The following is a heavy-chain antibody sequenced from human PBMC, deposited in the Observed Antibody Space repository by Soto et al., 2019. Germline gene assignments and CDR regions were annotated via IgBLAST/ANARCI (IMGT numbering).Heavy chain of an antibody. V-gene: IGHV4-34*01. J-gene: IGHJ6*02. Sequence: SETLSLTCALYGESFSNHYWTWIRQSPGKGLEWVGEINYSGSTRYNWSLGSRVTISVDTSKNQFSLMVTSVTAEDTAVYYCARGVVYRDVGLAYGMDVWGQGTTVTVSS. D-gene: IGHD3-22*01. CDR1: GESFSNHY. CDR2: INYSGST. CDR3: ARGVVYRDVGLAYGMDV.